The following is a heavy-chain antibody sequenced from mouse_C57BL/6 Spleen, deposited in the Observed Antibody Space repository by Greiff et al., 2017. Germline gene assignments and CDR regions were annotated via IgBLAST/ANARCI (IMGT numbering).Heavy chain of an antibody. D-gene: IGHD2-2*01. J-gene: IGHJ2*01. CDR3: AIWLRRKGNYFDY. V-gene: IGHV1-69*01. CDR2: IDPSDSYT. CDR1: GYTFTSYW. Sequence: QVQLQQPGAELVMPGASVKLSCKASGYTFTSYWMHWVKQRPGQGLEWIGEIDPSDSYTNYNQKFKGKSTLTVDKSSSTAYMQLSSLTSEDSAVYYCAIWLRRKGNYFDYWGQGTTLTVSS.